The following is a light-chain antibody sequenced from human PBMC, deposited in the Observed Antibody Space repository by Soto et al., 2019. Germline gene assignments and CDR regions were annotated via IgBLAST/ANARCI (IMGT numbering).Light chain of an antibody. V-gene: IGLV2-14*03. Sequence: QSVLTQPASVSGSPGQSITISCTGTGSDVGGYNYVSWYQQHPGKAPKLMIYDVNIRPSGVSSRFSGSKSGNTASLTISGLQAQDEADYYCSSHTSSDTRVFGGGTKVTVL. CDR2: DVN. J-gene: IGLJ2*01. CDR1: GSDVGGYNY. CDR3: SSHTSSDTRV.